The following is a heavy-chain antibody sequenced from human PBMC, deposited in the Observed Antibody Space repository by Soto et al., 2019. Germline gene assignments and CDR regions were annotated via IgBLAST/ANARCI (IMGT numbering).Heavy chain of an antibody. J-gene: IGHJ4*02. CDR3: ARHPFGGYAFDS. Sequence: SEPLSLTCTVSGASINSNVHYWCWVRQSPGKGLEWIASFFYTGSPYHNPSLESRVSISVDTSDNQFSLKVTSVTAADTGIYYCARHPFGGYAFDSWGQGTLVTVSS. V-gene: IGHV4-39*01. CDR1: GASINSNVHY. CDR2: FFYTGSP. D-gene: IGHD3-16*01.